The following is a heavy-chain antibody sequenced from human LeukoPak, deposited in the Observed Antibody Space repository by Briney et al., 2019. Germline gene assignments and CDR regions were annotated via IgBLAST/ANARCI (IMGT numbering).Heavy chain of an antibody. CDR2: IYTSGST. D-gene: IGHD5-24*01. CDR3: AREVEMLRSDAFDI. Sequence: SETLSLTCTVSGGSISSGDYYWSWIRQPAGKGLEWIGRIYTSGSTNYNPSLKSRVTISVDTSKNQFSLKLSSVTAADTAVYYCAREVEMLRSDAFDIWGQGTMVTVSS. J-gene: IGHJ3*02. V-gene: IGHV4-61*02. CDR1: GGSISSGDYY.